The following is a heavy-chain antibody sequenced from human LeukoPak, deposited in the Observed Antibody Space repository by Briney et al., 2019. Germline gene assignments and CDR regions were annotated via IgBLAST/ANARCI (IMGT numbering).Heavy chain of an antibody. CDR1: GGSISSSSYY. CDR3: ARQLGYCSSTSCYADKVDY. CDR2: NSGST. J-gene: IGHJ4*02. D-gene: IGHD2-2*01. V-gene: IGHV4-39*01. Sequence: PSETLSPTCTVSGGSISSSSYYWGWIRQPPGKGLEWIGSNSGSTYYNPSLKSRVTISVDTSKNQFSLKLSSVTAADTAVYYCARQLGYCSSTSCYADKVDYWGQGTLVTVSS.